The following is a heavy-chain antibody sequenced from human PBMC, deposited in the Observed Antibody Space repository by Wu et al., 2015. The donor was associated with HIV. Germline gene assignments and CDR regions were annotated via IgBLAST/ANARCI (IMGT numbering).Heavy chain of an antibody. V-gene: IGHV1-69*13. CDR3: ATNPGGLFGEPDADAFDI. CDR2: IIPIFGTA. J-gene: IGHJ3*02. CDR1: GGTFSSYA. Sequence: QVQLVQSGAEVKKPGSSVKVSCKASGGTFSSYAISWVRQAPGQGLEWMGRIIPIFGTANYAQKFQGRVTITADESTSTAYMELSSLRSEDTAVYYCATNPGGLFGEPDADAFDIWGQGTMVTVSS. D-gene: IGHD3-10*02.